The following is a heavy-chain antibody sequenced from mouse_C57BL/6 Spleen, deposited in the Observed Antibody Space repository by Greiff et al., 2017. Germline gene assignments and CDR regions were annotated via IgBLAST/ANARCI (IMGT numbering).Heavy chain of an antibody. Sequence: QVQLQQSGAELVRPGASVTLSCKASGYTFTDYEMHWVKQTPVHGLEWIGAIDPETGGTAYNQKFKGKAILTAAKSSSTAYMELRSLTSEDSAVYYCTRGIYYGNYVPFDYWGQGTTLTVAS. V-gene: IGHV1-15*01. CDR3: TRGIYYGNYVPFDY. CDR2: IDPETGGT. J-gene: IGHJ2*01. D-gene: IGHD2-1*01. CDR1: GYTFTDYE.